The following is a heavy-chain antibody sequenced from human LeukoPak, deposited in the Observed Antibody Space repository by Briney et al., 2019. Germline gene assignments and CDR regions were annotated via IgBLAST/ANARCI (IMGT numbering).Heavy chain of an antibody. Sequence: GGSLRLSCAASGFTFSSYAMSWVRQAPGKGLEWVSAISGSGGSTYYADSVKGRFTISRDSSKNTVSLQMNSLRAEDTAVYYCARVMRWPDAFDIWGQGTMVTVSS. CDR3: ARVMRWPDAFDI. J-gene: IGHJ3*02. D-gene: IGHD3-16*01. V-gene: IGHV3-23*01. CDR1: GFTFSSYA. CDR2: ISGSGGST.